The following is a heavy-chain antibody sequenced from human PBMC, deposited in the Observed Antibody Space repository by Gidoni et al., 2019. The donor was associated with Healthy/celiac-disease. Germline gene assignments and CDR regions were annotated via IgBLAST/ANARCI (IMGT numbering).Heavy chain of an antibody. D-gene: IGHD3-22*01. V-gene: IGHV3-23*01. CDR3: AKGRYYDSSGHYYFDY. CDR2: ISGSGGST. J-gene: IGHJ4*02. Sequence: EVQLLESGGGLVQPGGSLRLSWSASGFTFSSYAMSWVRQAPGKGLEGVSAISGSGGSTYYADSVKGRFTISRDNSKNTLYLQMNSLRAEDTAVYYCAKGRYYDSSGHYYFDYWGQGTLVTVFS. CDR1: GFTFSSYA.